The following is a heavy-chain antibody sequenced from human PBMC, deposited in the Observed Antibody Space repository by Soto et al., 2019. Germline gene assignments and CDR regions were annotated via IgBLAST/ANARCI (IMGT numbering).Heavy chain of an antibody. CDR1: GGSISTYY. CDR3: ATYCLTTSCYGSGAGV. J-gene: IGHJ6*02. D-gene: IGHD2-2*01. V-gene: IGHV4-59*01. Sequence: QVQLQESGPGLVKPSETLSLTCTVSGGSISTYYWSWIRQPPGKGLEWIGFMYYSGSTNYNPSLKSRVTMSVDTSKNQCSLQLSSVTAADTAVYFCATYCLTTSCYGSGAGVWGQGTTVTVSS. CDR2: MYYSGST.